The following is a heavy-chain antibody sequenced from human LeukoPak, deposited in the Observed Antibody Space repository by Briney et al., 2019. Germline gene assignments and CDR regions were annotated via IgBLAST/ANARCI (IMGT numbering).Heavy chain of an antibody. J-gene: IGHJ6*03. CDR3: ARAPRRGVMDV. CDR2: IKQDGSEK. Sequence: GGSLRLSCAASGFRFSSHWMSWARQAPGKGLEWVANIKQDGSEKYYVDSVKGRFTISRDNAQNSLHLQMNSLRAEDTAVYYCARAPRRGVMDVWGTGTTVSASS. V-gene: IGHV3-7*01. CDR1: GFRFSSHW. D-gene: IGHD3-10*01.